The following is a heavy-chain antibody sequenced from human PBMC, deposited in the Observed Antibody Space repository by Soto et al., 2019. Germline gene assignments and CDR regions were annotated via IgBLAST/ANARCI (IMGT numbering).Heavy chain of an antibody. Sequence: SETLSRTCTVSGGSISSYYWSCIRQPPGKGLEWIGYIYYSGSTNYNPSLKSRVTISVDTSKNQFSLKLRSVTAADTAVYYCARGKRAAAGRPYYYYYGMDVWGQGTTVTVSS. J-gene: IGHJ6*02. CDR3: ARGKRAAAGRPYYYYYGMDV. CDR2: IYYSGST. D-gene: IGHD6-13*01. CDR1: GGSISSYY. V-gene: IGHV4-59*01.